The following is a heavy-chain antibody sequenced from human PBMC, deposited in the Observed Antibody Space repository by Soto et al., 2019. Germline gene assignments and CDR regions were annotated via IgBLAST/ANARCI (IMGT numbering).Heavy chain of an antibody. CDR3: ARDLRVALATITLES. D-gene: IGHD2-15*01. CDR1: GFTFSTYS. J-gene: IGHJ4*02. V-gene: IGHV3-21*02. CDR2: ITTSSSFR. Sequence: EVQLVESGGGLVKPGGSLRLSCAASGFTFSTYSMNWVRQAPGKGLEWVADITTSSSFRFYADSMKGRFTISRDDTRISLDHQTNSLRAEATGVYYCARDLRVALATITLESWVQGTLVTVTS.